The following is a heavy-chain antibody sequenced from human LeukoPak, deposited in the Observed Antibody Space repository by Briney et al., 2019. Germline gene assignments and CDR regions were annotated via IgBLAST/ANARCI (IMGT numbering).Heavy chain of an antibody. CDR3: AKAFRGQRYYFDY. V-gene: IGHV3-30*18. J-gene: IGHJ4*02. CDR1: GFTFRDYG. CDR2: ISYDGSNK. Sequence: GGSLRLSCAASGFTFRDYGMRWVRQAPGKGLEWVAVISYDGSNKYYADSVKGRFTISRGNSKNTLYMEMNSLRAEDTAVYCCAKAFRGQRYYFDYWGQGTLVTVSS. D-gene: IGHD6-25*01.